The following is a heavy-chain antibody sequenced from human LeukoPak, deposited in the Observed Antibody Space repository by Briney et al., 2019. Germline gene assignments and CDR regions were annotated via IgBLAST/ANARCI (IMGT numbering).Heavy chain of an antibody. Sequence: GGSLRLSCAASGFTFSSYAMHWVRQAPGKGLEWVAVISYDGSNKYYSDSVKGRFSISRDNSKNTLNLQMNSLRVEDTAVYYCVKEKDYYEYRYGMDVWGKGTTVTVS. D-gene: IGHD3-22*01. J-gene: IGHJ6*04. CDR2: ISYDGSNK. CDR1: GFTFSSYA. V-gene: IGHV3-30-3*01. CDR3: VKEKDYYEYRYGMDV.